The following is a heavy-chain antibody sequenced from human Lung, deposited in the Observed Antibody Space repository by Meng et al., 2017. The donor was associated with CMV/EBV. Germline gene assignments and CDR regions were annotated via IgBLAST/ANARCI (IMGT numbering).Heavy chain of an antibody. CDR2: IYYSGST. D-gene: IGHD5-12*01. V-gene: IGHV4-59*01. J-gene: IGHJ4*02. CDR3: AREREDIVATGYFEY. Sequence: SXTXSLXCPVSGGSISSYYWSWIRKLPGKGLEWIGYIYYSGSTNYKPSLKSRVTLSVETSKNPFSLKLSSVTAADTAVYICAREREDIVATGYFEYWGQGNXVTVSS. CDR1: GGSISSYY.